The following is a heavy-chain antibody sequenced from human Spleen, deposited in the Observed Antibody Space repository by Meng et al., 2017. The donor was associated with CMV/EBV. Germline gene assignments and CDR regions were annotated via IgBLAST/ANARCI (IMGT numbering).Heavy chain of an antibody. CDR3: ARGILVWFGETRGSYYFDY. CDR2: ISWNGDNI. V-gene: IGHV3-9*01. D-gene: IGHD3-10*01. Sequence: LSLTCAASGFTFDHHAMHWVRQAPGKGLECGSGISWNGDNIGHADSVKGWFTISRDNTQNSLSLQMNSLRAEDTALYYCARGILVWFGETRGSYYFDYWGQGTLVTVSS. J-gene: IGHJ4*02. CDR1: GFTFDHHA.